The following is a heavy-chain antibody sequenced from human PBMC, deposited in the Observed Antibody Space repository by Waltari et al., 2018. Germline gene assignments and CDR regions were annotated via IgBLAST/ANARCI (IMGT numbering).Heavy chain of an antibody. J-gene: IGHJ3*02. CDR2: ISAYNGNT. CDR1: GYTFTTYG. V-gene: IGHV1-18*01. Sequence: QVQLVQSGAEVKKPGASVTVSCKASGYTFTTYGISWVSQAPAHGLEWMGWISAYNGNTNYAQKLQGRVTMTTDTSTSTAYMELRSLRSDDTAVYYCARDATGPAISIAAALDAFDIWGQGTMVTVSS. D-gene: IGHD6-13*01. CDR3: ARDATGPAISIAAALDAFDI.